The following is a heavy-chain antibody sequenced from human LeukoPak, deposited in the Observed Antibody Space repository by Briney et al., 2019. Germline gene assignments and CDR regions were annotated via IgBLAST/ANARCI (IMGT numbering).Heavy chain of an antibody. J-gene: IGHJ4*02. CDR1: GYTLTELS. D-gene: IGHD6-19*01. CDR2: INPNSGGT. V-gene: IGHV1-2*02. Sequence: ASVKVSCKVSGYTLTELSMHWVRQAPGQGLEWMGWINPNSGGTNYAKKFQGRVTMTRDTSISTAYMELSRLRSDDTAVYYCARTQQWLVYDYWGQGTLVTVSS. CDR3: ARTQQWLVYDY.